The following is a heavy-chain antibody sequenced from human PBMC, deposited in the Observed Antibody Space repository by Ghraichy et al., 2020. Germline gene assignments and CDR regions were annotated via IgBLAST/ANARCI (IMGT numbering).Heavy chain of an antibody. D-gene: IGHD3-10*01. J-gene: IGHJ4*02. V-gene: IGHV4-61*01. CDR3: ARWGVGSGSWDY. Sequence: SETLSLTCTVSGGSVSSGSYYWSWIRQPPGKGLEWIGYIYYSGSTNYNPSLKSRVTISVDTSKNQFSLKLSSVTAADTAVYYCARWGVGSGSWDYWGQGTLVTVSS. CDR2: IYYSGST. CDR1: GGSVSSGSYY.